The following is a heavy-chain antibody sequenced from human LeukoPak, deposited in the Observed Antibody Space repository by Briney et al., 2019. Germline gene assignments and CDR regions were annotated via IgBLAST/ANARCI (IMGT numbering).Heavy chain of an antibody. CDR2: INPNSGGT. V-gene: IGHV1-2*02. D-gene: IGHD5-24*01. J-gene: IGHJ4*02. CDR3: ARVLGRDGYLYYFDY. Sequence: ASVKVSCKASGYTFTGYYMHWVRQAPGQGLEWLGWINPNSGGTNYAQKFQGRVTMTRDTSISTAYMELSRLRSDDTAVYYCARVLGRDGYLYYFDYWGQGTLVTVSS. CDR1: GYTFTGYY.